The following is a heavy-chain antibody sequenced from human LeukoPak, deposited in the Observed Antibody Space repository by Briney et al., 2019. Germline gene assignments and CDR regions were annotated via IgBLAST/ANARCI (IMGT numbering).Heavy chain of an antibody. V-gene: IGHV3-30*03. CDR2: MSYDGSNK. CDR3: ARTTEGGYTYDYFYYYYMDV. J-gene: IGHJ6*03. D-gene: IGHD5-18*01. Sequence: GGSLRLSCAASGFTFSSYGMHWVRQAPGKGLEWVAVMSYDGSNKYYADSVKGRFTISRDNSKNTLYLQMNSLRAEDTAVYYCARTTEGGYTYDYFYYYYMDVWGKGTTVTISS. CDR1: GFTFSSYG.